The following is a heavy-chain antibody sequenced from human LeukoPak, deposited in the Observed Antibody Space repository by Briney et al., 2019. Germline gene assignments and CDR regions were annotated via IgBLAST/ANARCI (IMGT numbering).Heavy chain of an antibody. Sequence: VASVKVSCKASGYTFTSYYMHWVRQAPGQGLEWMGIINPSGGSTSYAQKFQGRVTMTRDTSTSTVYMELSSLRSEDTAVYYCAGAVAGTLGRRNNWFDPWGQGTLVTVSS. CDR1: GYTFTSYY. CDR3: AGAVAGTLGRRNNWFDP. CDR2: INPSGGST. J-gene: IGHJ5*02. D-gene: IGHD6-19*01. V-gene: IGHV1-46*01.